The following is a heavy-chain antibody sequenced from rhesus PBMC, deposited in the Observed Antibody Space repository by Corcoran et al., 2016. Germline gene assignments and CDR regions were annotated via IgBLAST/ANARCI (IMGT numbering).Heavy chain of an antibody. CDR3: ARWKGTVSGFDY. CDR1: GGSIRARYY. V-gene: IGHV4S7*01. CDR2: IYGSSGST. Sequence: QVPLQESGPGLVKPSETLSLTCAVSGGSIRARYYWHWFPHPPVKGLVGIGNIYGSSGSTYYKPSLKSRVTISKDTSKNQFSLKLSSVTAADTAVYYCARWKGTVSGFDYWGQGVLVTVSS. J-gene: IGHJ4*01. D-gene: IGHD5-24*01.